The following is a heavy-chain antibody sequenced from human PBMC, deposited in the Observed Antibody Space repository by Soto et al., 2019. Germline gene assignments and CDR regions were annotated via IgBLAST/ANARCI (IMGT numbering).Heavy chain of an antibody. CDR2: IYYSGRT. V-gene: IGHV4-39*01. D-gene: IGHD4-17*01. CDR1: GDSVTSNHL. J-gene: IGHJ5*02. CDR3: ARHVDFADYIRWFDP. Sequence: QLQLQESGPGLVKPSETLALTCAVSGDSVTSNHLWGWIRQFPGKCLQWIGSIYYSGRTHYNPSLESRVTISVVTSKNQFSLKLTSVTSADTAVYYCARHVDFADYIRWFDPWGQGTLVTVSS.